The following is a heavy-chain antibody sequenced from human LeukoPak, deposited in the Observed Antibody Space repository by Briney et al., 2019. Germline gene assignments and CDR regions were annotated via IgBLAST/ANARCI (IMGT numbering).Heavy chain of an antibody. J-gene: IGHJ4*02. D-gene: IGHD3-3*01. CDR2: ISGSGTNR. CDR3: AEAHYYDFHNASDH. CDR1: GFTFSTYA. V-gene: IGHV3-23*01. Sequence: GGSLRPACAASGFTFSTYAMSWVSQAPGKGLEWVSAISGSGTNRYHADSVKGRFTSSRNKSKSTLYREVNSRRAEDTAVSYVAEAHYYDFHNASDHWGQGTLVTVSS.